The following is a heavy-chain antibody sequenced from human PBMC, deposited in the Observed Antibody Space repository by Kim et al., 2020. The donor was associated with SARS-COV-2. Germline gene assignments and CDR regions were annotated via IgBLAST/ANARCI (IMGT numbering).Heavy chain of an antibody. J-gene: IGHJ4*02. CDR1: GFTFSSYA. Sequence: GGSLRLSCAASGFTFSSYAMHWVRQAPGKGLEWVAVISYDGSNKYYADSVKGRFTISRDNSKNTLYLQMNSLRAEDTAVYYCARAGVDYDSSGYQYYFDSWGQGTLVTVSS. CDR2: ISYDGSNK. CDR3: ARAGVDYDSSGYQYYFDS. D-gene: IGHD3-22*01. V-gene: IGHV3-30*04.